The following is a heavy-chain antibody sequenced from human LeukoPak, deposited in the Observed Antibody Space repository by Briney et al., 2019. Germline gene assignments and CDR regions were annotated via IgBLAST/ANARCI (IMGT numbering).Heavy chain of an antibody. Sequence: GGSLRLSCAASGFSFSNFNMNWVRQAPGKGLEWVSSISRSSNYISYADSVRGGFTISRDNANNSLYLQMNSLRAEDTAVYYCARVGARWTVTTFLDYWGQGTLVTVSS. V-gene: IGHV3-21*01. CDR3: ARVGARWTVTTFLDY. CDR2: ISRSSNYI. CDR1: GFSFSNFN. J-gene: IGHJ4*02. D-gene: IGHD4-11*01.